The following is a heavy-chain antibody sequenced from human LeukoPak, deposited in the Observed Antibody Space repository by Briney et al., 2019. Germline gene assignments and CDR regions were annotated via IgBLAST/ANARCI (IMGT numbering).Heavy chain of an antibody. Sequence: SGGSLRLSCAASGFSFSSYWMSWVRQAPGKGLEWVANIRQDGSEKYYVDSVKGRFTISRDNAKNSLFLQMNSLRAEDTALYYCARQPYCSSSSCSVRAYYFDHWGQGTLVTVSS. V-gene: IGHV3-7*01. D-gene: IGHD2-2*01. CDR2: IRQDGSEK. J-gene: IGHJ4*02. CDR3: ARQPYCSSSSCSVRAYYFDH. CDR1: GFSFSSYW.